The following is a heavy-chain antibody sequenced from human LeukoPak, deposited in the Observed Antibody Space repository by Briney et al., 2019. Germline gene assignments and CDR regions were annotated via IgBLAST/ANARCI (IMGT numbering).Heavy chain of an antibody. D-gene: IGHD2-2*01. Sequence: ASVKVSCKASGYTFTSYGISWVRQAPGQGLEWMAWISAYNGNTNYAQKLQGRVTMTTDTSTSTAYMELRSLRSDDTAVYYCARVRNDIVVVPAPLSDYWGQGTLVTVSS. CDR2: ISAYNGNT. CDR1: GYTFTSYG. V-gene: IGHV1-18*01. J-gene: IGHJ4*02. CDR3: ARVRNDIVVVPAPLSDY.